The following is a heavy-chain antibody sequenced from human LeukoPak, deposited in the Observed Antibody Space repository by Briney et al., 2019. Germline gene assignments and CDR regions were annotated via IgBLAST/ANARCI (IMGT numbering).Heavy chain of an antibody. CDR3: ARVVPAASSWFDP. J-gene: IGHJ5*02. V-gene: IGHV4-30-2*01. CDR1: GGSISSGGYS. Sequence: SETLSLTCAVSGGSISSGGYSWSWIRQPPGKGLEWIGYIYHSGSTYYNPSLKSRVTISVDRSKNQFSLKLSSVTAADTAVYYCARVVPAASSWFDPWGQRTLVTVSS. D-gene: IGHD2-2*01. CDR2: IYHSGST.